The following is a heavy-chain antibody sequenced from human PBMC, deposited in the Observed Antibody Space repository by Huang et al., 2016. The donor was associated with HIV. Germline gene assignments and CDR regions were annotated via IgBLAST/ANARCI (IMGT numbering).Heavy chain of an antibody. V-gene: IGHV3-43*01. CDR3: TKDIYPFGGSGWSFDY. Sequence: EVKLVESGGVVVQPGGSLRLSCAASGFTLDDYTMHWVRQAPVKGLEWVSLISWDCGSTYYADSVKGRFTISRDNSKNSLYLQMNSLRTEDTALYYCTKDIYPFGGSGWSFDYWGQGTLVTVSS. D-gene: IGHD6-19*01. CDR2: ISWDCGST. CDR1: GFTLDDYT. J-gene: IGHJ4*02.